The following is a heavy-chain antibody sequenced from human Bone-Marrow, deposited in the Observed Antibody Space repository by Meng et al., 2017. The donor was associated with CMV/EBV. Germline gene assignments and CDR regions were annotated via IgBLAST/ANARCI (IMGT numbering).Heavy chain of an antibody. V-gene: IGHV1-2*02. CDR3: TGYSSSWSRGYYYYYGMDV. D-gene: IGHD6-13*01. CDR1: GFTFSGSA. J-gene: IGHJ6*02. CDR2: INPNSGGT. Sequence: GGSLRLSCAASGFTFSGSAMHWVRQASGKGLEWMGWINPNSGGTNYAQKFQGRVTMTRDTSISTAYMELSRLRSDDTAVYYCTGYSSSWSRGYYYYYGMDVWGQGTTVTVSS.